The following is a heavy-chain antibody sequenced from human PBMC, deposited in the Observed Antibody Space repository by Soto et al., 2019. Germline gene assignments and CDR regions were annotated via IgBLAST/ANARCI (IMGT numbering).Heavy chain of an antibody. Sequence: GGSLRLSCAASGFTFSRYWMSWVRQAPGKGLEWVANIKPDGSEKWYVDSVKGRFTISRDDSKNSLYLEMNSLRTEDTAMYYCVRGYRSFDVWGRGTMVTVSS. CDR3: VRGYRSFDV. V-gene: IGHV3-7*05. CDR2: IKPDGSEK. J-gene: IGHJ3*01. CDR1: GFTFSRYW. D-gene: IGHD5-18*01.